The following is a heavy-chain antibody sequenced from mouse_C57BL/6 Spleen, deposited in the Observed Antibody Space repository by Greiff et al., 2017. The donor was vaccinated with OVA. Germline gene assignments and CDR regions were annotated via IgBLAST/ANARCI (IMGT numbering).Heavy chain of an antibody. CDR3: TRGMVTTRAGFAY. V-gene: IGHV1-5*01. Sequence: VQLQQSGTVLARPGASVKMSCKTSGYTFTSYWMHWVKQRPGQGLEWIGAIYPGNSDTSYNQKFKGKAKLTAVTSARTAYTALSSLTNEDAAVYYWTRGMVTTRAGFAYWGQGTLVTVSA. J-gene: IGHJ3*01. CDR1: GYTFTSYW. CDR2: IYPGNSDT. D-gene: IGHD2-2*01.